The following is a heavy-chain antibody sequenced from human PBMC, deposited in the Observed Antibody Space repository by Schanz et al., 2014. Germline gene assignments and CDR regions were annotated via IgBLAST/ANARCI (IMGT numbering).Heavy chain of an antibody. Sequence: EVQLVESGGGLVQPGRSLRLSCAASGFTFSSYGMHWVRQAPGKGLEWVSAISGSGGSTYYADSVKGRFTISRDNSKNTLYLQMNSLRAEDTAVYYCAKGRFGELSAFDIWGQGTMVTVSS. CDR2: ISGSGGST. J-gene: IGHJ3*02. CDR1: GFTFSSYG. D-gene: IGHD3-10*01. CDR3: AKGRFGELSAFDI. V-gene: IGHV3-23*04.